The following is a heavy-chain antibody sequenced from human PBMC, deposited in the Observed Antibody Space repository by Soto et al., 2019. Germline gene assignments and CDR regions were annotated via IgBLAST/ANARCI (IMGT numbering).Heavy chain of an antibody. J-gene: IGHJ6*02. CDR1: GYTFTSYA. CDR2: INAGNGNT. CDR3: ACTSDIDYYYYGMDV. V-gene: IGHV1-3*01. D-gene: IGHD2-2*01. Sequence: ASVKVSCKASGYTFTSYAMHWVRQAPGQRLEWMGWINAGNGNTKYSQKFQGRVTITRDTSASTAYMELNSLRAEDTAVYYCACTSDIDYYYYGMDVWGQGTTVTVSS.